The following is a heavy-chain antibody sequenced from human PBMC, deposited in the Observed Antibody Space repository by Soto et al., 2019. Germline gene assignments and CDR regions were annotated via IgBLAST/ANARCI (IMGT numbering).Heavy chain of an antibody. V-gene: IGHV4-39*01. J-gene: IGHJ6*03. Sequence: QLQLQESGPGLVKPSETLSLTCTVSGGSISSSSYYWGWIRQPPGKGLEWIGSIYYSGSTYYNPSLKSRVTISVDTSKNQFSLKLSSVTAADTAVYYCASGAYSNYWYYYYMDVWGKGTTVTVSS. CDR3: ASGAYSNYWYYYYMDV. D-gene: IGHD4-4*01. CDR1: GGSISSSSYY. CDR2: IYYSGST.